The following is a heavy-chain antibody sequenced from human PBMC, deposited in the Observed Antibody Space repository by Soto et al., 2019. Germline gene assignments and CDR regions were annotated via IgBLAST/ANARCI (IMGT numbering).Heavy chain of an antibody. J-gene: IGHJ5*02. CDR3: ARGGRDVAGPLGWFDP. CDR1: GESFSGYY. D-gene: IGHD6-19*01. CDR2: INHSGRT. Sequence: PSETLSLTCDVYGESFSGYYWSWIRQPPGKGLEWIGEINHSGRTNYNPSLKSRVTISVDTSKNHFSLRLSSVTAADTAVYYCARGGRDVAGPLGWFDPWGQGNLVTVSS. V-gene: IGHV4-34*01.